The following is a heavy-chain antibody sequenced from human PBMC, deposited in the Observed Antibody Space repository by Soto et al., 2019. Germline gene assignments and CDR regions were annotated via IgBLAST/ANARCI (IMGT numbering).Heavy chain of an antibody. CDR1: GFTFSSYA. CDR3: AQNGNLDS. V-gene: IGHV3-23*01. Sequence: SGGSLRLSCAASGFTFSSYAMSWVRQAPGKGLEWVSYISNTGGRTYYADSVKGRFTISRDNSKNTVYLQMNSLRGDDTAVYYCAQNGNLDSWGQGTLVTVSS. D-gene: IGHD1-1*01. J-gene: IGHJ4*02. CDR2: ISNTGGRT.